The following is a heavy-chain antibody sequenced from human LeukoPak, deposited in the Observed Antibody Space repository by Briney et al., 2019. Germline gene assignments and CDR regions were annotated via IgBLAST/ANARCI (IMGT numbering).Heavy chain of an antibody. Sequence: ASVKVSCKASGYSLTSYGFNWVRQAPGQGLEWMGWMSAYNGNTNYAHSLQGRVTVTADTSTSTAYMELRSLRSEATAVYYCARGMGYSYGHPQGAFDIWGQGTMVTVSS. D-gene: IGHD5-18*01. V-gene: IGHV1-18*01. CDR2: MSAYNGNT. CDR1: GYSLTSYG. J-gene: IGHJ3*02. CDR3: ARGMGYSYGHPQGAFDI.